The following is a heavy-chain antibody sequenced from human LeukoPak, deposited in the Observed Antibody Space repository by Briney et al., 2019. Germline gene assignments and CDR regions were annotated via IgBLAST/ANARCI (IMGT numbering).Heavy chain of an antibody. V-gene: IGHV3-23*01. CDR3: ALESGXYYGYXEQ. Sequence: SGGSLRLSCAASGFTFSSHAMSWVRQAPGKGLEWVSDISGRGDSTNYADSVKGRFSISRDNSKKTLYLQINRLRGEDTALYHCALESGXYYGYXEQWGQXTLVTVSS. D-gene: IGHD1-26*01. CDR2: ISGRGDST. CDR1: GFTFSSHA. J-gene: IGHJ1*01.